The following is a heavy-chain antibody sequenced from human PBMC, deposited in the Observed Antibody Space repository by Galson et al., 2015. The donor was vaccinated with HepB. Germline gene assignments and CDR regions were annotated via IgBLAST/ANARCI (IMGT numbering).Heavy chain of an antibody. D-gene: IGHD6-6*01. CDR2: INPNSGGT. J-gene: IGHJ3*02. CDR1: GYTFTGYY. V-gene: IGHV1-2*06. CDR3: TNSRGYSSSSPYTFDI. Sequence: SVKVSCKASGYTFTGYYMHWVRQAPGQGPEWVGRINPNSGGTNYAKKFQGRVTMTRDTTTNTAYMELSRLTSGDTAVYYCTNSRGYSSSSPYTFDIWGQGTVVTVSS.